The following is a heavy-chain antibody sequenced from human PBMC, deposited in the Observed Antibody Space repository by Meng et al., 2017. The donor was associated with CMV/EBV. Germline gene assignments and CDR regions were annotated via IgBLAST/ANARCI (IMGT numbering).Heavy chain of an antibody. CDR1: GGSIRSSSYY. V-gene: IGHV4-39*07. CDR3: ARGGIAAAGPFDY. CDR2: IYYSGST. Sequence: PQLQGAGPGLVKPSENLSLTCTVSGGSIRSSSYYWGWIRQPPGKGLEWIGSIYYSGSTYYNPSLKSRVTISADTSKNQFSLKLSSVTAADTAVYYCARGGIAAAGPFDYWGQGTLVTVSS. D-gene: IGHD6-13*01. J-gene: IGHJ4*02.